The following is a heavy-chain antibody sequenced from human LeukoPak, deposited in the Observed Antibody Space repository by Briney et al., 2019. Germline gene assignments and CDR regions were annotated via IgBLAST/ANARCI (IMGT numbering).Heavy chain of an antibody. D-gene: IGHD4-17*01. CDR2: INWNGGST. CDR1: GFSLSNYW. J-gene: IGHJ3*02. Sequence: PGGSLRLSCAVSGFSLSNYWIHWVRQAPGKGLEWVSGINWNGGSTGYADSVKGRFTISRDNAKNSLYLQMNSLRAEDTAVYYCAKDGAPVTMPPDAFDIWGQGTMVTVSS. CDR3: AKDGAPVTMPPDAFDI. V-gene: IGHV3-20*04.